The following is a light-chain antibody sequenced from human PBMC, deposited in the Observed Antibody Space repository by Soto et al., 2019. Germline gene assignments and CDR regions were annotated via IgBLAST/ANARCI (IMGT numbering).Light chain of an antibody. CDR1: QRLLRSDGMTT. J-gene: IGKJ1*01. CDR3: MQSIHLPPT. Sequence: DVVLTQTPLSLSVTPGQPASISCKSSQRLLRSDGMTTLYWFLQKAGQPPQLLIYDVSTRFSGVPARFSGSGSGTDFTLEISRVEAEDVGIYYCMQSIHLPPTFGQGTKVEIK. CDR2: DVS. V-gene: IGKV2D-29*01.